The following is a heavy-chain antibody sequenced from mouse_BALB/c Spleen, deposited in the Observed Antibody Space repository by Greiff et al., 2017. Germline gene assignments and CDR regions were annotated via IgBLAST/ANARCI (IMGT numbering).Heavy chain of an antibody. J-gene: IGHJ2*01. D-gene: IGHD3-3*01. CDR3: ARAATALFDY. Sequence: VQLKESGPGLVKPSQSLSLTCTVTGYSITSDYAWNWIRQFPGNKLEWMGYISYSGSTSYNPSLKSRISITRDTSKNQFFLQLNSVTTEDTATYYCARAATALFDYWGQGTTLTVSS. CDR2: ISYSGST. V-gene: IGHV3-2*02. CDR1: GYSITSDYA.